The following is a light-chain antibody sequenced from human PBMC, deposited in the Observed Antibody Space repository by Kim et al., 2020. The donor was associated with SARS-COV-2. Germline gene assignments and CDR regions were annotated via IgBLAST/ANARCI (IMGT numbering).Light chain of an antibody. V-gene: IGKV2-28*01. J-gene: IGKJ2*01. CDR3: MQALQTPRT. CDR1: QSLLHSNGYNY. CDR2: LGS. Sequence: EPASISCRSSQSLLHSNGYNYLDWYLQKPGQSPQLLIYLGSNRASGVPDRFSGSGSGTDFTLKISRVEAEDVGVYYCMQALQTPRTFGQGTKLEIK.